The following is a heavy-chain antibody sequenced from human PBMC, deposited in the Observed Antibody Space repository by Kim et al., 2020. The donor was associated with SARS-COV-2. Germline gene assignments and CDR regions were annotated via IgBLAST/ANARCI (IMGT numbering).Heavy chain of an antibody. CDR2: IIPIFRTT. V-gene: IGHV1-69*13. CDR1: GGTFSSYA. Sequence: SVKVSCKASGGTFSSYAISWVRQAPGQGLEWMGGIIPIFRTTNYAQKFQGRVTITADESASAAYMELSSLRSEDTAVYYCARDWRDSSGYYEYYHGLDVWGQGTTVTVSS. CDR3: ARDWRDSSGYYEYYHGLDV. D-gene: IGHD3-22*01. J-gene: IGHJ6*02.